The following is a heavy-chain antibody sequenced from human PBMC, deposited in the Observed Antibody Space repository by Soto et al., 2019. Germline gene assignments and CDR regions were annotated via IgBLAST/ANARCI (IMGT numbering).Heavy chain of an antibody. D-gene: IGHD6-13*01. Sequence: ASVKVSCKVCGYTLTELSMHWVRQAPGKGLEWMGGFDPEDGETIYAQKFQGRVTMTEDTSTDTAYMELSSLRSEDTAVYYCATYPEGYSSSWYRSFDYWGQGTLVTVSS. CDR1: GYTLTELS. V-gene: IGHV1-24*01. J-gene: IGHJ4*02. CDR2: FDPEDGET. CDR3: ATYPEGYSSSWYRSFDY.